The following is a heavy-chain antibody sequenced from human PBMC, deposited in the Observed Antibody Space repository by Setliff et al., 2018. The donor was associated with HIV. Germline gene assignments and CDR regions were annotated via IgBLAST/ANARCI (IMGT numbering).Heavy chain of an antibody. J-gene: IGHJ6*03. V-gene: IGHV1-2*04. D-gene: IGHD2-8*01. CDR1: GGTFSSYA. Sequence: ASVKVSCKASGGTFSSYAISWVRQAPGQGLEWMGWINPNSGGTKYAQKFEGSVTMTGDTSIRTVYMDLSSLRSDDTAVYYCARGVRMRAPVVQTYYYYMDVWGTGTTVTVSS. CDR2: INPNSGGT. CDR3: ARGVRMRAPVVQTYYYYMDV.